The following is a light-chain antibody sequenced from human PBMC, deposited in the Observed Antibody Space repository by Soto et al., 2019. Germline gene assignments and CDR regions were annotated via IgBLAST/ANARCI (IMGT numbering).Light chain of an antibody. Sequence: QSALTQPASVSGSPGQSITISCSGTSSDIGGYNFVSRYQQHPGKAPTLMIYDVTKRPSGVSDRFSGSKSGNTASLTISGLQAEDEADYYCSSYTSDSAVFGGGTKLTVL. J-gene: IGLJ2*01. CDR3: SSYTSDSAV. CDR2: DVT. CDR1: SSDIGGYNF. V-gene: IGLV2-14*01.